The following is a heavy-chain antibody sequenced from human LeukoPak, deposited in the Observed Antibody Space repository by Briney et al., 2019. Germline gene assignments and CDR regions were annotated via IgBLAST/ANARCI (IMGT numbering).Heavy chain of an antibody. CDR1: SYTFTSYG. CDR2: ISAYNGNT. D-gene: IGHD1-1*01. Sequence: ASVKVSCKAFSYTFTSYGITWVRQAPGQGLEWMGWISAYNGNTNYPQKFQGRVTLTTDTSTSTAYMELRGLRFDDTAVYYCARMTVTGDNWFDPWGQGTLVTVSS. V-gene: IGHV1-18*01. J-gene: IGHJ5*02. CDR3: ARMTVTGDNWFDP.